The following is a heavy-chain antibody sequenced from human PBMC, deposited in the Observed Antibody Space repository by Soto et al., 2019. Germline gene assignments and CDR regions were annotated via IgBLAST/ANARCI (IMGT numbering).Heavy chain of an antibody. CDR1: GGSISSYY. J-gene: IGHJ3*02. V-gene: IGHV4-4*07. CDR3: ARDRITLANDAFDI. D-gene: IGHD3-10*01. CDR2: IYTSGST. Sequence: SETLSLTCTVPGGSISSYYWSWIRQPAGKGLEWIGRIYTSGSTNYNPSLKSRVTMSVDTSKNQSSLNLSSVTAAADTAVYYCARDRITLANDAFDIWGQGTMVTVSS.